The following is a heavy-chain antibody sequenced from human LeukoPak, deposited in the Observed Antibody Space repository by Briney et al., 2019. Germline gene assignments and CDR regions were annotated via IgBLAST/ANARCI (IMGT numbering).Heavy chain of an antibody. V-gene: IGHV4-61*02. D-gene: IGHD3-9*01. CDR1: GGSISSGSYY. Sequence: SETLSLTCTVSGGSISSGSYYWSWIRQPAGKGLEWIGRIYTSGSTNYNPSLKSRVAISVDTSKNQFSLKLSSVTAADTAVSYCAREKRMYYDILTGYYHPNYFDYWGQGTLVTVSS. CDR2: IYTSGST. CDR3: AREKRMYYDILTGYYHPNYFDY. J-gene: IGHJ4*02.